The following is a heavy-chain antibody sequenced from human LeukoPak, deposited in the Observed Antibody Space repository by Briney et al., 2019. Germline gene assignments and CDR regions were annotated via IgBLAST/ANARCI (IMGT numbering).Heavy chain of an antibody. D-gene: IGHD3-10*01. Sequence: GASVKVSCKASGYSFSIYAMNWVRQAPGQGLEWMGWLNPNSGGTKYAQKFQGRVTMTRDTSITTAYMELSRLKSDDTAVYFCAREGEGAYYGSAMDVWGKGTTVTVSS. J-gene: IGHJ6*04. V-gene: IGHV1-2*02. CDR1: GYSFSIYA. CDR3: AREGEGAYYGSAMDV. CDR2: LNPNSGGT.